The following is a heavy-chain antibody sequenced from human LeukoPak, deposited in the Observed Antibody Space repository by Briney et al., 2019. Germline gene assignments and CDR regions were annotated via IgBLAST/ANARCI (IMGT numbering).Heavy chain of an antibody. Sequence: GGSLRLSCAASGFTFSSYAMHWVRQAPGKGLEWVAVISYDGSNKYYADSVKGRFTISRDNSKNTLYLQMNSLRAEDTAVYYCARARATRGSYYFDYWGQGTLVTVSS. CDR2: ISYDGSNK. J-gene: IGHJ4*02. V-gene: IGHV3-30-3*01. CDR3: ARARATRGSYYFDY. CDR1: GFTFSSYA. D-gene: IGHD1-26*01.